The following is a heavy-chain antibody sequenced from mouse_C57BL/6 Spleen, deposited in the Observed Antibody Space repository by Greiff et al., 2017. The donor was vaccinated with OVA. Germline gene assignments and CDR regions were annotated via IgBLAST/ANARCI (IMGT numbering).Heavy chain of an antibody. D-gene: IGHD1-1*01. V-gene: IGHV14-4*01. CDR2: IDPENGDT. J-gene: IGHJ2*01. CDR1: GFNIKDDY. Sequence: VQLQQSGAELVRPGASVKLSCTASGFNIKDDYLHWVKQRPEPGLEWIGWIDPENGDTEYASKFQGKATITADTSSNTAYLQLSSLTSEDTAVYYCTPAIYYGSRGVRYWGQGTTLTVSS. CDR3: TPAIYYGSRGVRY.